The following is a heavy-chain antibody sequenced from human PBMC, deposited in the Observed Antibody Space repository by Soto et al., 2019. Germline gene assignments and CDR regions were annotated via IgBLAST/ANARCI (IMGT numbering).Heavy chain of an antibody. D-gene: IGHD2-21*01. Sequence: QVQLVQSGAEVKKHGSSVKVSCKASGGTFSSYAISWVRQAPGLGLEWMGGIIPIFGTANYAQKFQGRVTITADESTSTAYMELRSLRSEDTAVYYCARGFAARVRFDPWGQGTLVTVSS. CDR3: ARGFAARVRFDP. J-gene: IGHJ5*02. CDR1: GGTFSSYA. CDR2: IIPIFGTA. V-gene: IGHV1-69*01.